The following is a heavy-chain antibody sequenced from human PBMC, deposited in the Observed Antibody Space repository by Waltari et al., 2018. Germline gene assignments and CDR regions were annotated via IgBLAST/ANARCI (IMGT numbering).Heavy chain of an antibody. CDR1: GFTFRNYA. CDR3: ASVAAADFDY. D-gene: IGHD6-13*01. Sequence: QVQLVESGGGVVQPGKSLRLSCAASGFTFRNYAMHWVRQAPGKWREWGTGISSDGTYKSYADPVKGRFTISRDNSKNTLFLQMNSLTTEDTALYYCASVAAADFDYWGQGTLVTVSS. CDR2: ISSDGTYK. V-gene: IGHV3-30-3*01. J-gene: IGHJ4*02.